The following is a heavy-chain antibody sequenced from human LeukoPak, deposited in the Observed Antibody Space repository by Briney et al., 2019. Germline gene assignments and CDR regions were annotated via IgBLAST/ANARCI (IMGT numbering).Heavy chain of an antibody. V-gene: IGHV3-23*01. J-gene: IGHJ5*02. CDR3: AKDRWGMITFGGVIVTGELRFDP. Sequence: GGSLRLSCAASGFTFSSYAMSWVRQAPGKGLGWVSAISGSGGRTYYADSVKGRFTISRDNSKNTLYLQMNSLRAEDTAVYYCAKDRWGMITFGGVIVTGELRFDPWGQGTLVTVSS. CDR1: GFTFSSYA. CDR2: ISGSGGRT. D-gene: IGHD3-16*02.